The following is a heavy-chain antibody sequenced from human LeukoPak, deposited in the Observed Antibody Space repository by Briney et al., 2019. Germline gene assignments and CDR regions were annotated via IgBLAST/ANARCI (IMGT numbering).Heavy chain of an antibody. CDR2: IYYSRST. CDR3: ARGPGDRITFFDY. J-gene: IGHJ4*02. D-gene: IGHD3-10*01. CDR1: GDSISSSSYY. V-gene: IGHV4-39*01. Sequence: PSETLSLTCTVSGDSISSSSYYWGWIRQSPGKGLEWIGSIYYSRSTYYNPSLKSRVTISVDTSKNQFSLKVTSVTAADTAVYYCARGPGDRITFFDYWGQGTLVTVSS.